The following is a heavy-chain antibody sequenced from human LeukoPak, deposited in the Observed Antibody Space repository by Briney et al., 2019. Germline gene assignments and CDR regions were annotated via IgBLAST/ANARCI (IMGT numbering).Heavy chain of an antibody. J-gene: IGHJ4*02. Sequence: GGSLRLSCAASGFTFSSYSMNWVRQAPGKGLEWVSAISGSGGSTYYADSVKGRFSISRDNSKNTLYLQMNSLRAEDTAVYYCVKGGGRYDSSGYYHNFDYWGQGTLVTASS. V-gene: IGHV3-23*01. D-gene: IGHD3-22*01. CDR1: GFTFSSYS. CDR2: ISGSGGST. CDR3: VKGGGRYDSSGYYHNFDY.